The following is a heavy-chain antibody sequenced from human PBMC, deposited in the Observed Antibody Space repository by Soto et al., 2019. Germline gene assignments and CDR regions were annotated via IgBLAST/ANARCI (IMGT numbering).Heavy chain of an antibody. D-gene: IGHD5-12*01. CDR3: ASRRGSSSATRYYYDGMDV. Sequence: GESLKISCKGSGYSFTSYWISWVRQMPGKGLEWMGRIDPSDSYTNYSPSFQGHVTISADKSISTAYLQWSSLKASDTAMYYCASRRGSSSATRYYYDGMDVWGQGTTFTVSS. CDR1: GYSFTSYW. V-gene: IGHV5-10-1*01. J-gene: IGHJ6*02. CDR2: IDPSDSYT.